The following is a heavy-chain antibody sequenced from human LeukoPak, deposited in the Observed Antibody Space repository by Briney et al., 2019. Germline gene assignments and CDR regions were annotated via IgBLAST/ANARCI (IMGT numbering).Heavy chain of an antibody. CDR1: GDSFSYFY. Sequence: PSETLSLTCTVSGDSFSYFYWSWIRQPPGKGLEWIGYISYSGSTYYNPSLKSRVTMSLDTSKNQFSLKLSSVTAADTAVYYCAKMSTAEVCFDYWGQGTLVTVSS. D-gene: IGHD5-24*01. J-gene: IGHJ4*02. V-gene: IGHV4-59*04. CDR3: AKMSTAEVCFDY. CDR2: ISYSGST.